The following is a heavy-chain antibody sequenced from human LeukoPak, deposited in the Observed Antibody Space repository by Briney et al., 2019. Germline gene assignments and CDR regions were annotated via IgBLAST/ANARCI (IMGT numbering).Heavy chain of an antibody. CDR1: GGSISSYY. Sequence: SETLSLTCTVSGGSISSYYWSWIRQPAGKGLEWIGRIYTSGSTNYNPSLKSRVTMSVDTSKNQFSLKLSSVTAADTAVYYCAREASFWSGYYTFDSWGQGTLVTVSS. J-gene: IGHJ4*02. CDR3: AREASFWSGYYTFDS. V-gene: IGHV4-4*07. CDR2: IYTSGST. D-gene: IGHD3-3*01.